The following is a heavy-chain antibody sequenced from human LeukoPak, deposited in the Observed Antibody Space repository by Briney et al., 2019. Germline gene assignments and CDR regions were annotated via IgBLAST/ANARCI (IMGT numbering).Heavy chain of an antibody. CDR1: GFTFSRYA. J-gene: IGHJ4*02. Sequence: GRSLRLSCAASGFTFSRYAMHGVRQAPGRGLEGVAVISYDGTNKYCPDSVKGRFTISRDNSKNTLYLQMNSLRDEATAVYYCASQEEWLALGYWGQGTLVTVSA. CDR2: ISYDGTNK. D-gene: IGHD6-19*01. V-gene: IGHV3-30-3*01. CDR3: ASQEEWLALGY.